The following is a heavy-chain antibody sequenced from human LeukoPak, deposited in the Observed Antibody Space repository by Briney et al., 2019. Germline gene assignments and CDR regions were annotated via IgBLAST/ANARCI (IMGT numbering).Heavy chain of an antibody. D-gene: IGHD1-1*01. J-gene: IGHJ3*02. V-gene: IGHV4-4*07. CDR1: GGSISSYY. CDR2: IYTSGST. Sequence: SETLSLTCTVSGGSISSYYWSWIRQPAGKGLEWIGRIYTSGSTNYNPSLKSRVTISVDTSKNQFSLKLSSVTAADTAVYYCARATKRQLLGAFDIWGQGTMVTVSS. CDR3: ARATKRQLLGAFDI.